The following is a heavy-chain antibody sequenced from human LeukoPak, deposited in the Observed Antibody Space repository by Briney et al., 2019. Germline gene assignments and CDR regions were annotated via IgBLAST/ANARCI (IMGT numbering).Heavy chain of an antibody. CDR3: ARNGRSNPHYFYYMDV. V-gene: IGHV3-21*01. CDR1: GFTFSSYS. J-gene: IGHJ6*03. CDR2: ISSSSSYI. Sequence: PGGSLRLSCAASGFTFSSYSMNWVRQAPGKGLEWVSSISSSSSYIYYADSVKGRFTISRDNAKNSLYLQMNSLRAEDTAVYYCARNGRSNPHYFYYMDVWGKGTTVTVSS. D-gene: IGHD4-11*01.